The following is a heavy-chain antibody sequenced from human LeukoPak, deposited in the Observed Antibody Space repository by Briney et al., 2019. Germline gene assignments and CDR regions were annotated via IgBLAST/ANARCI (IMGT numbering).Heavy chain of an antibody. D-gene: IGHD2-15*01. Sequence: PGGSLRLSCAASGFTFDNFGMTWVRQGAGKGLQWVSRISASGRSTTYAASVRGRFTISRGTSRSTLYLQMNSLRAEDAAVYYCAKAPVTSCRGAFCYPFDYWGQGTLVTVSS. CDR2: ISASGRST. CDR1: GFTFDNFG. J-gene: IGHJ4*02. CDR3: AKAPVTSCRGAFCYPFDY. V-gene: IGHV3-23*01.